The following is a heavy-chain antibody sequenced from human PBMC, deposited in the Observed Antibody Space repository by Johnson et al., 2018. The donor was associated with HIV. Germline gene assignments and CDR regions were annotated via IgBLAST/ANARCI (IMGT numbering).Heavy chain of an antibody. CDR3: VRRFYDSSAFDI. J-gene: IGHJ3*02. CDR1: GFTFISYA. D-gene: IGHD3-22*01. CDR2: ISYDGSNK. Sequence: QVHLVESGGGVVQPGRSLRLSCAASGFTFISYAMHWVRQAPGKGLAWVAVISYDGSNKYYADSVKGRFTISRDNSKNTLFLQMNSLRAEDTAVYYCVRRFYDSSAFDIWGQGTLVTVSS. V-gene: IGHV3-30-3*01.